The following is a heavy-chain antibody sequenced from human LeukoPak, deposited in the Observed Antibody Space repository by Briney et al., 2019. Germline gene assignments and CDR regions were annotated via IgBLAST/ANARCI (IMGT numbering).Heavy chain of an antibody. D-gene: IGHD2-2*01. V-gene: IGHV4-4*02. CDR3: ARVNVNSWPSCDY. CDR1: GGSISSNNW. CDR2: IYHSGSP. J-gene: IGHJ4*02. Sequence: MPSETLSLTCAVSGGSISSNNWWGWVRQPPGQGLEWIGEIYHSGSPNYNPSLKSRVTISVDKSRNHFSLNLSSVTAADTAVYYCARVNVNSWPSCDYWGQGTLVTVSS.